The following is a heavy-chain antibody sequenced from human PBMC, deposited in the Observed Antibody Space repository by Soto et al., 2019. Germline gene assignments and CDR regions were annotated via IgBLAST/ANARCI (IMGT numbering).Heavy chain of an antibody. J-gene: IGHJ3*02. CDR1: GGSISSSSYY. D-gene: IGHD3-16*02. V-gene: IGHV4-39*01. CDR2: IYYSGST. Sequence: PSETLSLTCTVSGGSISSSSYYWGWIRQPPGKGLEWIGSIYYSGSTYYNPSLKSRVTISVDTSKNQFSLKLSSVTAADTAVYYCASRLTFGGVIVIGAFDIWGQGTMVTDS. CDR3: ASRLTFGGVIVIGAFDI.